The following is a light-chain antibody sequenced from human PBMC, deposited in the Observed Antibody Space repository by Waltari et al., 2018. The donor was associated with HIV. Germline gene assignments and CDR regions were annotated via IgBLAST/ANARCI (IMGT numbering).Light chain of an antibody. V-gene: IGLV3-1*01. CDR3: QAWDSSTAV. CDR2: QDS. CDR1: KLGDKY. Sequence: ELTQPPSVSVSPGQTASITCSGDKLGDKYACWYQQKPGQSPVLVIYQDSKRPSGIPERFSGSNSGNTATLTISGTQAMDEADYYCQAWDSSTAVFGGGTKLTVL. J-gene: IGLJ2*01.